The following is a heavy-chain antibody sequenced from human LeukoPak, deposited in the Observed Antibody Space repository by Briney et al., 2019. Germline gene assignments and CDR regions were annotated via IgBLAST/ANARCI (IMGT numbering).Heavy chain of an antibody. CDR2: VYHSGST. CDR3: ARRSGSGYYYMDV. J-gene: IGHJ6*03. D-gene: IGHD3-3*01. V-gene: IGHV4-38-2*01. CDR1: GYSISSGYY. Sequence: SESLSLTCAVSGYSISSGYYWGWVRQPPGKGLEWIGSVYHSGSTFYNPSLNSRATISVDTSKNQFSLKLNSVTAADTAVYYCARRSGSGYYYMDVWGKGTTLTVSS.